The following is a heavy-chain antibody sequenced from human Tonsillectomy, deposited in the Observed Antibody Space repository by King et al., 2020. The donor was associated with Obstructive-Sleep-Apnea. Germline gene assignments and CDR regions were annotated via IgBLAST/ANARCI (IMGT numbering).Heavy chain of an antibody. V-gene: IGHV4-39*01. Sequence: QLQESGPGLVKPSETLSLTCTVSGGSISSSSYYWGWIRQPPGKGLEWIGSIYYSGSTYYNPSLKSRVTISVDTSKNQFSLKLSSVTAADTAVYYCARRSSGSYYRGAFDIWDQGTMVTVSS. J-gene: IGHJ3*02. D-gene: IGHD3-10*01. CDR2: IYYSGST. CDR1: GGSISSSSYY. CDR3: ARRSSGSYYRGAFDI.